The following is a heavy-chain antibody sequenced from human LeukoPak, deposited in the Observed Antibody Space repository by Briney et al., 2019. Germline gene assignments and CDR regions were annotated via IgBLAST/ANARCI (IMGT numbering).Heavy chain of an antibody. CDR2: ISAYNVNT. CDR3: ARAGRTPYNWNDAYYYYYMDV. Sequence: ASVKVSCKAPGYTFTSYGISWVRQAPGQGLEWMAWISAYNVNTNYPQNLQGRVTMTIDTSTSTAYMELRGLRSDDTAVYYCARAGRTPYNWNDAYYYYYMDVWGKGTTVTVSS. D-gene: IGHD1-1*01. V-gene: IGHV1-18*01. J-gene: IGHJ6*03. CDR1: GYTFTSYG.